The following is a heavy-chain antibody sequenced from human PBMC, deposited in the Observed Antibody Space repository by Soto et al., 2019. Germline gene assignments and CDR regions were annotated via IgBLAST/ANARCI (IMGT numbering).Heavy chain of an antibody. J-gene: IGHJ6*02. CDR3: AKEVGYCSSTSCYAGIYYYGMDV. V-gene: IGHV3-23*01. CDR2: ISGSGGST. Sequence: GGSLRLSCAASGFTFSSYAMSWVRQAPGKGLEWVSAISGSGGSTYYADSVKGRFTISRDNSKNTLYLQMNSLRAEDTAVYYCAKEVGYCSSTSCYAGIYYYGMDVWGQGXTVTVSS. CDR1: GFTFSSYA. D-gene: IGHD2-2*01.